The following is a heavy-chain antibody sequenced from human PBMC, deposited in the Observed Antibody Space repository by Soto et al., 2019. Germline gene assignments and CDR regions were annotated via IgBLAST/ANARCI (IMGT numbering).Heavy chain of an antibody. CDR2: IYPGDSDT. V-gene: IGHV5-51*01. CDR1: GDSFTSYW. J-gene: IGHJ4*02. CDR3: ARRDILTGYIDY. Sequence: PGESLKSSGSGSGDSFTSYWIGWGRQMPGKGLEWMGIIYPGDSDTRYSPSFQGQVTISADKSISTAYLQWSSLKASDTAMYYCARRDILTGYIDYWRQGTLVTVSS. D-gene: IGHD3-9*01.